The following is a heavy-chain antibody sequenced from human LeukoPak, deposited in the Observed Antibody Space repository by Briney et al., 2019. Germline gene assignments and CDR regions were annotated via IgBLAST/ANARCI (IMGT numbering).Heavy chain of an antibody. Sequence: ASVKVSCKASGYTFTGYYMHWVRQAPGQGLEWMGWINPNSGGTIYAQKFQGRVTLTMDTSISTAYMELSRLRSDDTAVYYCARGPYGDYEFALDIWGQGTMVTVSS. V-gene: IGHV1-2*02. J-gene: IGHJ3*02. D-gene: IGHD4-17*01. CDR1: GYTFTGYY. CDR2: INPNSGGT. CDR3: ARGPYGDYEFALDI.